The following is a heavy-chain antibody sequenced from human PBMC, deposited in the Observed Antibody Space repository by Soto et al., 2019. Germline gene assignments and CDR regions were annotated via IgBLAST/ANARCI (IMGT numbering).Heavy chain of an antibody. J-gene: IGHJ4*02. CDR2: IYYSGST. CDR3: ASRYLESCSLSICSAPYDY. V-gene: IGHV4-31*03. CDR1: GGSISSGGYY. D-gene: IGHD2-2*01. Sequence: SETLSLTCTVSGGSISSGGYYWSWIRQHPGKGLEWIGYIYYSGSTYYNPSLKSRVTISVDTSKNQFSLKLSSVTAADTAVYYCASRYLESCSLSICSAPYDYWGQGTLVTVSS.